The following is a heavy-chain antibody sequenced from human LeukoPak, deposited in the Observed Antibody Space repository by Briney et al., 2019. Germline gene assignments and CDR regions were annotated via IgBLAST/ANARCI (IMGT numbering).Heavy chain of an antibody. J-gene: IGHJ4*02. CDR2: IYYSGST. V-gene: IGHV4-59*01. CDR1: GGSISSYY. Sequence: PSETLSLTCTVSGGSISSYYWSWIRQPPGKGLEWIGYIYYSGSTNYNPSLKSRVTISVDTSKNQFSLKLSSVTAADTAVYYCARGAHYYDSSGYYYYFDYWGQGTLVTVSS. D-gene: IGHD3-22*01. CDR3: ARGAHYYDSSGYYYYFDY.